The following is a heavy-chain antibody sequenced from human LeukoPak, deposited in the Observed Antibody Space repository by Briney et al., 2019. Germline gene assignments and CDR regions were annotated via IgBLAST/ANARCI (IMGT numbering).Heavy chain of an antibody. CDR2: IYYSGST. CDR1: GGSISSYY. J-gene: IGHJ4*02. Sequence: SQTLSLTCTVSGGSISSYYWSWIRQPPGKGLEWIGYIYYSGSTNYNPSLKSRVTISVDTSKNQFSLKLSSVTAADTAVYYCARLKGAAGTDYWGQGTLVTVSS. V-gene: IGHV4-59*08. D-gene: IGHD6-13*01. CDR3: ARLKGAAGTDY.